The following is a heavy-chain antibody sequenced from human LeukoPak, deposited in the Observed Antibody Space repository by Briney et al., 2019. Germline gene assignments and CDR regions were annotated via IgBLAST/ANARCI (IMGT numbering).Heavy chain of an antibody. J-gene: IGHJ6*02. CDR1: GFTFSSYW. Sequence: PGGSLRLSCAASGFTFSSYWMHWVRQAPGKGLVWVSRINSDGSSTSYADSVKGRFTISRDNAKNTLYLQMNSLRAEDTAVYYCARGGSSSSYYCYGMDVWGQGTTVTVSS. D-gene: IGHD6-6*01. V-gene: IGHV3-74*01. CDR2: INSDGSST. CDR3: ARGGSSSSYYCYGMDV.